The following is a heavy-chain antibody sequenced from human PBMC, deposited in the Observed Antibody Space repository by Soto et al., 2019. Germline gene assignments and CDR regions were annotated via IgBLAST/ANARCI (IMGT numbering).Heavy chain of an antibody. V-gene: IGHV4-30-4*01. CDR1: GGSISSGDYY. D-gene: IGHD3-3*01. Sequence: QVQLQESGPGLVKPSQTLSLTCTVSGGSISSGDYYWSWIRQPPGKGLEWIGYIYYSGSTYYNPSLKSRVTISVDTSKNQFSLKLSSVTAADTAVYYCARARTDFWSGYYFDYWGQGTLVTVSS. CDR3: ARARTDFWSGYYFDY. CDR2: IYYSGST. J-gene: IGHJ4*02.